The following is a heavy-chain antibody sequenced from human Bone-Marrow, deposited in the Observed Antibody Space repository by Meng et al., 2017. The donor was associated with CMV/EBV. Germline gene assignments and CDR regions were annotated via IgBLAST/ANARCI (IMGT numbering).Heavy chain of an antibody. Sequence: GESLKISCVGSGFTFSNSYMSWVRQAPGQGLEWVATIWPDGGTIHYLKSVRGRFTISRDNAKNSLSLQMNSLRAEDTAVYYCAKLLGRVTTYDYWGQGTRVTVSS. CDR3: AKLLGRVTTYDY. D-gene: IGHD4-17*01. J-gene: IGHJ4*02. V-gene: IGHV3-7*01. CDR2: IWPDGGTI. CDR1: GFTFSNSY.